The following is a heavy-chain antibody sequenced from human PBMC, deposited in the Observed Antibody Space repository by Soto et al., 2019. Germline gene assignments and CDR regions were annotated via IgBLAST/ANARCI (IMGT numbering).Heavy chain of an antibody. J-gene: IGHJ6*02. Sequence: QSGGSLRLSCAASGFTFSNCVMNWVRQTPGKGLEWVSYISDSGATKHYADSVKGRFTISRDNGKDSLYLQMNSLRDEDTAVYFCARCSRNSCYSYGVDVWGQGATVTVSS. CDR1: GFTFSNCV. V-gene: IGHV3-48*02. CDR2: ISDSGATK. CDR3: ARCSRNSCYSYGVDV. D-gene: IGHD2-15*01.